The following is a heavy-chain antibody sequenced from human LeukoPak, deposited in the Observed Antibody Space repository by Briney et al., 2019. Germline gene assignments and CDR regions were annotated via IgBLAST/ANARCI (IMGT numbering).Heavy chain of an antibody. J-gene: IGHJ4*02. Sequence: GGSLRLSCEASGFTFSSYSMNWVRQAPGKGLEWVSYISSSSSTIYYADSVKGRFTISRDNAKNSLYLQMNSLRDEDTAVYYCARLPLRFLEWFNDYWGQGTLVTVSS. CDR2: ISSSSSTI. D-gene: IGHD3-3*01. V-gene: IGHV3-48*02. CDR3: ARLPLRFLEWFNDY. CDR1: GFTFSSYS.